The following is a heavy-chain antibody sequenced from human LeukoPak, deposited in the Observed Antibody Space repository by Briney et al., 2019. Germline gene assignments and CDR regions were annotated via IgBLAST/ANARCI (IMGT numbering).Heavy chain of an antibody. Sequence: ASVKVSCKASGYTFTGYYMHWVRQAPGQGLEWMGWINPNSGATNYAQKFQGRVTMTRDTSISTAYMDLSRLRSDDTAVYYCAREYMSSASEYSQHWGRGPLVTVSS. CDR3: AREYMSSASEYSQH. CDR1: GYTFTGYY. CDR2: INPNSGAT. D-gene: IGHD6-25*01. V-gene: IGHV1-2*02. J-gene: IGHJ1*01.